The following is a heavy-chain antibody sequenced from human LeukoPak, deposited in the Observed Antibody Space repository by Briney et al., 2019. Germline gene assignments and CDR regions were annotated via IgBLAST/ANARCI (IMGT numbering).Heavy chain of an antibody. CDR1: GFTFSSYA. CDR2: ISSNGGST. Sequence: GGSLRLSCSASGFTFSSYAMHWVRQAPGKGLEYVSAISSNGGSTYYADSVKSRFTISRDNSKNTLYLQMSSLRAEDTAVYYCVKDISRYSGYYWGQGTLVTVSS. J-gene: IGHJ4*02. CDR3: VKDISRYSGYY. D-gene: IGHD5-12*01. V-gene: IGHV3-64D*06.